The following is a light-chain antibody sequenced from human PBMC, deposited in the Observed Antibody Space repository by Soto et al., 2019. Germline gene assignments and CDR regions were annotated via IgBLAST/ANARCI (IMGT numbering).Light chain of an antibody. Sequence: QSVLTQPPSASGSLGQSVTISCTGTSSDVGGYNYVSWYQQHPGKAPKLMIYEVSKRPSGVPDRFSGSKSGNTASLTVSGLQAEDEADYYCSSYAGSNNPFIFGNGTKVTVL. CDR2: EVS. CDR3: SSYAGSNNPFI. CDR1: SSDVGGYNY. V-gene: IGLV2-8*01. J-gene: IGLJ1*01.